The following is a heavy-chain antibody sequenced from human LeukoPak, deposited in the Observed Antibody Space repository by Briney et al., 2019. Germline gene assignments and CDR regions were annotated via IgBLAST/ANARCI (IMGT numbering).Heavy chain of an antibody. D-gene: IGHD6-6*01. CDR2: ISYDGSNK. V-gene: IGHV3-30-3*01. CDR3: ARSPVAEYSSPEFDY. Sequence: PGGSLRLSCAASGFTFSSYAMHWVRQAPGKGLEWVAVISYDGSNKYYADSVKGRFTISRDNSKNTLYLQMNSLRAEDTAVYYCARSPVAEYSSPEFDYWGQGTLVTVSS. CDR1: GFTFSSYA. J-gene: IGHJ4*02.